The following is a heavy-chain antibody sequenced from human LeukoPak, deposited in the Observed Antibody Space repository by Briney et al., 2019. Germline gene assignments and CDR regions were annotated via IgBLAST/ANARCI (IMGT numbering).Heavy chain of an antibody. CDR2: IYPGDSDT. CDR1: GYSFTSYW. D-gene: IGHD3-10*01. V-gene: IGHV5-51*01. Sequence: GESLKISCKGSGYSFTSYWIGWVRQMPGKGLEWMGIIYPGDSDTRYSPSFQGQVTISADKSISTAYLQWSSLKASDTAMYYCARLRGSGSYYMGWFDPWGQGTLVTVSS. CDR3: ARLRGSGSYYMGWFDP. J-gene: IGHJ5*02.